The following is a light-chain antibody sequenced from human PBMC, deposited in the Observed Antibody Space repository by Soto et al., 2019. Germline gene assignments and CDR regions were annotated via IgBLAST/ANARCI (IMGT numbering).Light chain of an antibody. Sequence: DIVMTKSPDSLAAPLAKRATINGKSSQRVLWDSNKRNYLAWYQQKPGQPPKLLIHWASTRESGVPDRFSGGGSGTDFTLTISSLQAEDVAVYYCQQYYGSPFTFGPGTKVDIK. CDR3: QQYYGSPFT. J-gene: IGKJ3*01. CDR2: WAS. CDR1: QRVLWDSNKRNY. V-gene: IGKV4-1*01.